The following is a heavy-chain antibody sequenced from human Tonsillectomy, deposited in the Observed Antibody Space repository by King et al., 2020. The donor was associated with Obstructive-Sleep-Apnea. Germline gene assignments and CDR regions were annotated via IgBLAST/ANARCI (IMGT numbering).Heavy chain of an antibody. V-gene: IGHV4-39*07. CDR2: IYYTGGT. D-gene: IGHD3-10*01. Sequence: QLQESGLGLVKPSETLSLTCSVSGGSISSSSYYWGWIRQAPGKGLEWIGNIYYTGGTNYNPSLKSRVTISVDTSKNHFSLKLRSVTAADTAVYYCARGRGGGSYLDYGGQGNLVIV. CDR1: GGSISSSSYY. CDR3: ARGRGGGSYLDY. J-gene: IGHJ4*02.